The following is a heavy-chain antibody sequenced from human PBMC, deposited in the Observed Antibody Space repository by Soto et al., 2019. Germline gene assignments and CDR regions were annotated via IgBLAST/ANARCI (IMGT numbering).Heavy chain of an antibody. CDR2: AYHSGST. V-gene: IGHV4-4*02. CDR3: AKAPPDMNYYGSGTADL. D-gene: IGHD3-10*01. Sequence: QVQLLESGPRLVKPSGTLSLTCAVSGVSISSRYWWSWVRQTPGKGLEWIGEAYHSGSTNYNPSRKSRVTISVDKSKNLFSLQLTSVTAADTAVYYCAKAPPDMNYYGSGTADLWGPGTLVPVSS. J-gene: IGHJ5*02. CDR1: GVSISSRYW.